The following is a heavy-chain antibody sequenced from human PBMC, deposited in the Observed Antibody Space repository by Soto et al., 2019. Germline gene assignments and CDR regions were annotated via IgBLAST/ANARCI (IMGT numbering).Heavy chain of an antibody. Sequence: GGSLRLSCAASGFTFSSYAMHWVRQAPGKGLEWVAVISYDGSNKYYADSVKGRFTISRDNSKNTLYLQMNSLRAEDTAVYYCARDEFGVAGNPSYYYGMDVWGQGTTVTVSS. D-gene: IGHD6-19*01. CDR2: ISYDGSNK. CDR3: ARDEFGVAGNPSYYYGMDV. J-gene: IGHJ6*02. V-gene: IGHV3-30-3*01. CDR1: GFTFSSYA.